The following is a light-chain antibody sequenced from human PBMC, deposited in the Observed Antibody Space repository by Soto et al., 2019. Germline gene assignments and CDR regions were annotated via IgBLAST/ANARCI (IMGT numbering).Light chain of an antibody. Sequence: VLTQPPSLSGAPGQRVTISCTGSGSNIGAPYDVHWYQHLPGTAPKLLIYGSTNRPSGVPGRFSGSKSGTSASLAITGLQAEDEADYYCQSYDSSLSGYVFGAGTKVTGL. CDR1: GSNIGAPYD. V-gene: IGLV1-40*01. J-gene: IGLJ1*01. CDR3: QSYDSSLSGYV. CDR2: GST.